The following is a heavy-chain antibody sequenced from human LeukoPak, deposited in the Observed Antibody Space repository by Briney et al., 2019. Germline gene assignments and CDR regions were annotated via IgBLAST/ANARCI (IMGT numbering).Heavy chain of an antibody. CDR1: GYTFTSYG. J-gene: IGHJ4*02. Sequence: ASVKVSCKASGYTFTSYGISWVRQAPGQGLEWMGWISTYKNNTNDAQKLQGRVTMTTDTSTTTAYMELRSLRSDDTAVYYCARVPVSGPGARFDYWGQGTLVTVSS. CDR3: ARVPVSGPGARFDY. CDR2: ISTYKNNT. D-gene: IGHD4-11*01. V-gene: IGHV1-18*01.